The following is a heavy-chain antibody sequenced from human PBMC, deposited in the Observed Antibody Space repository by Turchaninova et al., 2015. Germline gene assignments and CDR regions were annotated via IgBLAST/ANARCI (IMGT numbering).Heavy chain of an antibody. V-gene: IGHV4-61*01. CDR3: ARSASIVGPTTLDY. D-gene: IGHD1-26*01. Sequence: QVQLQESGPRLVKPSETLSLTCTASGGSVSSGNYYWSWIRQPPGKGLEWIGYIYHSGSTNYSPALKSRVAISVDTSKNQFSLKLTSVTTADTAVYYCARSASIVGPTTLDYWGQGTLVTVSS. CDR2: IYHSGST. J-gene: IGHJ4*02. CDR1: GGSVSSGNYY.